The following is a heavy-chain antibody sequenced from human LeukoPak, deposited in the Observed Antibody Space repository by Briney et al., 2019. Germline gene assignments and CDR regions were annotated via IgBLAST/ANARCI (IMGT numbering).Heavy chain of an antibody. Sequence: GGSLRLSCAASGFTFSSYAMSWVRQAPGKGLEWVSAFSGDGGGGTTFYADSVKGRFTISRDNSKNTLSLQMDSLRVEDTASYYCAKDWTTVVTPKGYYFDSWGEGTLVTVSS. J-gene: IGHJ4*02. D-gene: IGHD4-23*01. CDR3: AKDWTTVVTPKGYYFDS. CDR1: GFTFSSYA. CDR2: FSGDGGGGTT. V-gene: IGHV3-23*01.